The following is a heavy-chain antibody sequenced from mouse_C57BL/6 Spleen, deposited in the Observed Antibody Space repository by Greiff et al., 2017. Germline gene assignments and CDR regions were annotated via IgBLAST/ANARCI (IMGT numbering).Heavy chain of an antibody. CDR1: GYSITSGYY. CDR3: ARERDDFYAMDY. Sequence: EVKLMESGPGLVKPSQSLSLTCSVTGYSITSGYYWNWIRQFPGNKLEWMGYISYDGSNNYNPSLKNRISITRDTSKNQFFLKLNSVTTEDTATYYCARERDDFYAMDYWGQGTSVTVSS. J-gene: IGHJ4*01. V-gene: IGHV3-6*01. CDR2: ISYDGSN.